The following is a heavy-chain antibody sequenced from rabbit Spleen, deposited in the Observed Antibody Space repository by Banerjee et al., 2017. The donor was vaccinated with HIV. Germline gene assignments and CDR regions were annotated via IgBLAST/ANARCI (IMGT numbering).Heavy chain of an antibody. V-gene: IGHV1S7*01. D-gene: IGHD1-1*01. Sequence: HLKESGGGLVQPGGSLKLSCKASGFTLSSYYMNWVRQAPGKGLEWIGYIDPVFGITYYANWVNGRFSISRENARNTVSLQLNSLTAADTATYFCARDPAYASGGGASIPYLWGPGTLVTVS. CDR1: GFTLSSYY. CDR2: IDPVFGIT. J-gene: IGHJ4*01. CDR3: ARDPAYASGGGASIPYL.